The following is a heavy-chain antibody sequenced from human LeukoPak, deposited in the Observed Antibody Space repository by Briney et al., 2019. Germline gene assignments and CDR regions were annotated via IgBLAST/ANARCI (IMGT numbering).Heavy chain of an antibody. CDR1: GFTISSNA. J-gene: IGHJ4*02. Sequence: GGSLRLSCAASGFTISSNAMSWVRQAPGKGLEWVAAISISGGSTYYADSVKGRFTISRDNSENTLYLQMNSLRAEDTAVYYCAKGGYCSSTSCYGYFDSWGQGTLVTVSS. CDR2: ISISGGST. CDR3: AKGGYCSSTSCYGYFDS. D-gene: IGHD2-2*01. V-gene: IGHV3-23*01.